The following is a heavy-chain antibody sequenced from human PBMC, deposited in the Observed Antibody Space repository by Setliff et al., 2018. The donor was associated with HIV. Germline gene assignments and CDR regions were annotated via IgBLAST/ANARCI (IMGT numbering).Heavy chain of an antibody. CDR1: GVSITSTNW. J-gene: IGHJ5*02. Sequence: SETLSLTCAVSGVSITSTNWWNWVRQSPGKGLEWIGEMYHSGTTNYNPSLTSRVTVTVDTSKNQFSLRLNSVTAADTAVYYCARGSKLVWGRWFDPWGQGTLVTVSS. CDR2: MYHSGTT. CDR3: ARGSKLVWGRWFDP. V-gene: IGHV4-4*02. D-gene: IGHD6-6*01.